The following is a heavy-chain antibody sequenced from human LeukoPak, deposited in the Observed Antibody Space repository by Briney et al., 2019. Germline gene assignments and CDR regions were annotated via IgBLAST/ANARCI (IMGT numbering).Heavy chain of an antibody. CDR1: GGTFSSHA. D-gene: IGHD1/OR15-1a*01. Sequence: SVKVSCKASGGTFSSHAISWVRQAPGQGLEWMGGIIPIFGTANYAQKFQGRVTITADESTSTAYMELSSLRSEDTAVYYCARDSGTELAYGYWGQGTLVTVSS. CDR3: ARDSGTELAYGY. CDR2: IIPIFGTA. J-gene: IGHJ4*02. V-gene: IGHV1-69*13.